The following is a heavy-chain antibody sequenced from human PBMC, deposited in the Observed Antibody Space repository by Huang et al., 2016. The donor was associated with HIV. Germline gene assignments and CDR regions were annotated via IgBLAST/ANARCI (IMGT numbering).Heavy chain of an antibody. V-gene: IGHV5-51*03. CDR2: SYPGDAYT. J-gene: IGHJ4*02. D-gene: IGHD3-22*01. CDR1: GYTFTSYW. CDR3: VRRGFDSNTWIFDS. Sequence: EVQLVQSGAEVTGPGESLKISCSTSGYTFTSYWIGWVRQMPGKGLEWMGSSYPGDAYTRYSPSFQGRVSISADKSFNTAYLHWSSLRASDTAIYYCVRRGFDSNTWIFDSWGQGTLVTVSS.